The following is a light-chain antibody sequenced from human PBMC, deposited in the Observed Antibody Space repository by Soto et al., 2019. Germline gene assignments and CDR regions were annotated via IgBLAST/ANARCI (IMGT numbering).Light chain of an antibody. CDR1: QSVSSSY. J-gene: IGKJ3*01. V-gene: IGKV3-20*01. CDR3: QQYGSSLFT. CDR2: GAS. Sequence: EIVLTQSPGTQSLSPGERAALSCRASQSVSSSYLAWYQQKPGQAPRLLIYGASSRATGIPDRFSGSGSGTDFTLTLSRLEPEDFAVYYCQQYGSSLFTFGPGTKVDIK.